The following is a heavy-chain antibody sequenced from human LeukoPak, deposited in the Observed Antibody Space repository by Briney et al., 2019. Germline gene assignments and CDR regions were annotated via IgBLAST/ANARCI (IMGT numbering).Heavy chain of an antibody. V-gene: IGHV1-2*02. D-gene: IGHD6-13*01. Sequence: ASVKVSCKASGYTFTGYYMHWVRQAPGQGLEWMGWINPNSGGTNYAQKFQGRVTMTRDTSISTAYMELSRLRSDDTAVYYCASGSLAAAGNAYYYYYYMDVWGKGTTVTVSS. CDR2: INPNSGGT. J-gene: IGHJ6*03. CDR3: ASGSLAAAGNAYYYYYYMDV. CDR1: GYTFTGYY.